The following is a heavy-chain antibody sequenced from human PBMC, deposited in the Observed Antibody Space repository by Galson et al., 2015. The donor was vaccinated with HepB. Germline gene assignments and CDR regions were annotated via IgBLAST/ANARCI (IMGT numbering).Heavy chain of an antibody. J-gene: IGHJ4*02. V-gene: IGHV1-69*04. CDR1: GGTFSSYA. CDR2: IIPILGIA. Sequence: SVKVSCKASGGTFSSYAIGWVRQAPGQGLEWMGRIIPILGIANYAQKFQGRVTITADKSTSTAYMELSSLRSEDTAVYYFARGASLWFGDYWGQGTLVTVSS. D-gene: IGHD3-10*01. CDR3: ARGASLWFGDY.